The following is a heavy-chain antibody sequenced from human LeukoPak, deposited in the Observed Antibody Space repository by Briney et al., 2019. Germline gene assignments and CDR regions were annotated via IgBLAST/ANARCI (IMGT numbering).Heavy chain of an antibody. CDR2: ISSSSSSI. CDR1: GFIFSTYS. V-gene: IGHV3-48*01. D-gene: IGHD3-22*01. CDR3: ARAGDYYSTGDY. Sequence: GGSLRLSCAASGFIFSTYSINWVRQAPGKGLEWVSHISSSSSSIYYADSVKGRFSISRDNAKNSLYLQMNSLKTEDTAVYYCARAGDYYSTGDYWGQGALVTVSS. J-gene: IGHJ4*02.